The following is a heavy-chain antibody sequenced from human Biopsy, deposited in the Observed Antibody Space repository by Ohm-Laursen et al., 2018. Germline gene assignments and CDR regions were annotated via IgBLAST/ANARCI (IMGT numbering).Heavy chain of an antibody. CDR3: ARDYDTSGYYYVS. Sequence: PGTLSLTCTVSGGSISNNNYYWGWIHQPPGKGLEWIGSIFYRGSTHYKPSLKSRINISVDTSKNQFSLKLNSVTAADTAVYYCARDYDTSGYYYVSWGQGTLVTVSS. D-gene: IGHD3-22*01. CDR1: GGSISNNNYY. J-gene: IGHJ5*02. V-gene: IGHV4-39*01. CDR2: IFYRGST.